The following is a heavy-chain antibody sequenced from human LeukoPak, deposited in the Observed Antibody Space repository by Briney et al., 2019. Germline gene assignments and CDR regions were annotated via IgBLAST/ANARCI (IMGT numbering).Heavy chain of an antibody. CDR2: IYYSGST. J-gene: IGHJ6*03. V-gene: IGHV4-59*01. CDR1: GGSISSYY. CDR3: ARMGPPLRGVRYYYYMDV. Sequence: SETLSLTRNVSGGSISSYYWSWIRQPPGKGLEWIGYIYYSGSTNYNPSLKSRVTISVDTPKNQFSLKLTSVTAADTAVYYCARMGPPLRGVRYYYYMDVWGKGTTVTVSS. D-gene: IGHD3-10*01.